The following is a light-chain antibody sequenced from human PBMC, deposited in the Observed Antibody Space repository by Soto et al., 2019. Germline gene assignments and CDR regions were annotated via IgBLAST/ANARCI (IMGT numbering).Light chain of an antibody. CDR3: LQVYSFPRT. CDR1: QVISSW. Sequence: DIQMTQSPSSVSASVGDRVTITCRASQVISSWLVWYQQKPGKAPKLLIYAASSLQSGVPSRFSGSGSGTDFTLTISSLQPEDFATYYCLQVYSFPRTFGQGTKVEIK. V-gene: IGKV1D-12*01. CDR2: AAS. J-gene: IGKJ1*01.